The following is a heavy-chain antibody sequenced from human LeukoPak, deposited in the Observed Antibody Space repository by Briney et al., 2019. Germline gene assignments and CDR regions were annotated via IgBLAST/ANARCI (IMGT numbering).Heavy chain of an antibody. Sequence: GGSLRLSCAASDFTFNNACMNWVRQTPGKGLEWVGRIKSKTDGGTINYAAPVKGRFTISGDDSKNTLYLHMNSLKTEDTAVYYCSTGGYRSGLDYWGQGTLVTVSS. V-gene: IGHV3-15*06. CDR2: IKSKTDGGTI. CDR3: STGGYRSGLDY. CDR1: DFTFNNAC. J-gene: IGHJ4*02. D-gene: IGHD5-18*01.